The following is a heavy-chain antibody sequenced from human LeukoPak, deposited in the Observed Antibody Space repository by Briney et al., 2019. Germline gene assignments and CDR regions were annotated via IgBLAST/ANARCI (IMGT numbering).Heavy chain of an antibody. CDR2: INPSGGST. D-gene: IGHD1-26*01. CDR1: GYTFTSYY. V-gene: IGHV1-46*01. Sequence: ASVKVSCKASGYTFTSYYMHWVRQAPGQGLEWMGIINPSGGSTSYAQKFQGRVTMTTDASTSTAYMELRSLRSDDTAVYYCARDQSRGELLLADFDYWGQGTLVTVSS. CDR3: ARDQSRGELLLADFDY. J-gene: IGHJ4*02.